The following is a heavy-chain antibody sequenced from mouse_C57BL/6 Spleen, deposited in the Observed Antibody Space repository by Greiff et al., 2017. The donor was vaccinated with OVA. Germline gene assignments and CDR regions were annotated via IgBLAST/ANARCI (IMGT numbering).Heavy chain of an antibody. CDR1: GFSLTSYG. V-gene: IGHV2-4*01. Sequence: QVHVTQSGPGLVQPSQSLSITCTVSGFSLTSYGVHWVRQPPGKGLEWLGVFWSGGSTDYNAAFISRMSISKDNSKSQVFFKRNSLQADDTARYYCAKTEVTTSYWYFDGWGTGTTVTVSS. J-gene: IGHJ1*03. CDR2: FWSGGST. CDR3: AKTEVTTSYWYFDG. D-gene: IGHD2-2*01.